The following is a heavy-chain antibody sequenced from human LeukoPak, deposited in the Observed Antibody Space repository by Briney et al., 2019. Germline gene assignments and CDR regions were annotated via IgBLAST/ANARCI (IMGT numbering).Heavy chain of an antibody. CDR2: ISWNSGSI. CDR3: AKGGSPYYYYYYYMDV. Sequence: GGSLRLSCAASGFTVSSNYMSWVRQAPGKGLEWVSGISWNSGSIGYADSVKGRFTISRDNAKNSLYLQMNSLGAEDMALYYCAKGGSPYYYYYYYMDVWGKGTTVTVSS. J-gene: IGHJ6*03. V-gene: IGHV3-9*03. D-gene: IGHD5-12*01. CDR1: GFTVSSNY.